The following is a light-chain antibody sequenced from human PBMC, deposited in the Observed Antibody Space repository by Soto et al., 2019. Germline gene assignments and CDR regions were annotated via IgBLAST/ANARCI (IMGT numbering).Light chain of an antibody. J-gene: IGLJ2*01. V-gene: IGLV2-11*01. Sequence: QSALTQPRSVSGSPGQSVTISCTGTSSDVGYYKYVSWYQQHPGKAPKLIISDVTERPSGVPDRFSGSKSGNTASLTISGLQAEDEADYYCCSYRGSDTLVFGGGTKLTVL. CDR2: DVT. CDR1: SSDVGYYKY. CDR3: CSYRGSDTLV.